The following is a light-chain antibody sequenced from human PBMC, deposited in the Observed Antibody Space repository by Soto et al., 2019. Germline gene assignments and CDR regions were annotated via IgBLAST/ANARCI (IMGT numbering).Light chain of an antibody. V-gene: IGKV1-6*01. Sequence: ASQMTQSPSSLSASVGDRVAITCRATQGIRADLGWYQQKPGKAPKLLSYAASSLQSEVPSRFSGSGSGTDFTLTISSLQPEDFATYFCLQDHGFPRNFGEGTKVELK. CDR3: LQDHGFPRN. J-gene: IGKJ4*01. CDR1: QGIRAD. CDR2: AAS.